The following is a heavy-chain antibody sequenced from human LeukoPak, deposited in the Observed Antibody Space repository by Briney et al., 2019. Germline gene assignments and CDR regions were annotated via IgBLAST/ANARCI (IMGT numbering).Heavy chain of an antibody. CDR2: IYYSGST. CDR1: GGSISSYY. D-gene: IGHD7-27*01. V-gene: IGHV4-59*12. Sequence: SETLSLTCTVSGGSISSYYWSWIRQPPGKGLEWIGYIYYSGSTSYNPSLKSRVTISVDTSKNQFSLKLSSVTAADTAVYYCARVWGPAGDAFDIWGQGTMVTVSS. J-gene: IGHJ3*02. CDR3: ARVWGPAGDAFDI.